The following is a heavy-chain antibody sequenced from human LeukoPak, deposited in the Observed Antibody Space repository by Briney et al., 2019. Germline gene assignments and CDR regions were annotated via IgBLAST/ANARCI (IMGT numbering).Heavy chain of an antibody. V-gene: IGHV3-33*01. Sequence: GGSLRLSCAASGFTFSSYGMHWVRQAPGKGLEWVAVIWCDGSNKYYADSVKGRFTISRDNSKNTLYLQMNSLRAEDTAVYYCARGVFGLGRYYYYMDVWGKGTTVTVSS. CDR1: GFTFSSYG. D-gene: IGHD3/OR15-3a*01. CDR2: IWCDGSNK. CDR3: ARGVFGLGRYYYYMDV. J-gene: IGHJ6*03.